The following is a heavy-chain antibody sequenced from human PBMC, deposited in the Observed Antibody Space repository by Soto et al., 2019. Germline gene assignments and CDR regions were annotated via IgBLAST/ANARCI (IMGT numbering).Heavy chain of an antibody. CDR1: GYTFTSYD. J-gene: IGHJ4*02. Sequence: GASVKVSCKASGYTFTSYDINWVRQATGQGLEWMGWMNPNSGNTGYAQKFQGRVTMTRNTSISTAYMELSSLRSEDTAVYYCARGVTFRKHSSGSYSYYFDYWGQGTLVTVSS. CDR2: MNPNSGNT. D-gene: IGHD3-10*01. V-gene: IGHV1-8*01. CDR3: ARGVTFRKHSSGSYSYYFDY.